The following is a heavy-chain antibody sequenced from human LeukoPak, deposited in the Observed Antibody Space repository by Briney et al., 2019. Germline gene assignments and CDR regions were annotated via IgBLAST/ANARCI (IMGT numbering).Heavy chain of an antibody. D-gene: IGHD6-13*01. CDR1: GGSISSYY. CDR3: ARAHSSSWYMDY. J-gene: IGHJ4*02. CDR2: IYYSGCT. V-gene: IGHV4-59*01. Sequence: SETLSLTCSVSGGSISSYYGSWIRQPPGKGLEWIGYIYYSGCTNYNPSLKSRVTISVDSTENQLSRKLRSVTAAAAAVYYCARAHSSSWYMDYWGQGTLVTVSS.